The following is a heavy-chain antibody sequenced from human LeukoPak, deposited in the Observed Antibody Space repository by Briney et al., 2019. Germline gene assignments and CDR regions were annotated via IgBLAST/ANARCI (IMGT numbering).Heavy chain of an antibody. D-gene: IGHD3-22*01. CDR3: ARAGGNYDSSGYYGYYFDY. Sequence: ASVNVSCKASGYTFTGYYMHWVRQAPGQGLEWMGWINPNSGGTNYAQKFQGWVTMTRDTSISTAYMELSRLRSDDTAVYYCARAGGNYDSSGYYGYYFDYWGQGTLVTVSS. CDR1: GYTFTGYY. V-gene: IGHV1-2*04. J-gene: IGHJ4*02. CDR2: INPNSGGT.